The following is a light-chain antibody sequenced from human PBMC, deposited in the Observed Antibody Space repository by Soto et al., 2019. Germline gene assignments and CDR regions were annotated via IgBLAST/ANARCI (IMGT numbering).Light chain of an antibody. Sequence: QSVLTQPASVSGSPGQSITISCTGTSSDVGNYNLVSWYQQHPGKAPKLIIYATSKRPSGVSNRYSGSKSGNTASLSISGLQDEHEANHSCCSYEGRKTFTFGGGTKVTV. CDR3: CSYEGRKTFT. CDR1: SSDVGNYNL. J-gene: IGLJ2*01. CDR2: ATS. V-gene: IGLV2-23*02.